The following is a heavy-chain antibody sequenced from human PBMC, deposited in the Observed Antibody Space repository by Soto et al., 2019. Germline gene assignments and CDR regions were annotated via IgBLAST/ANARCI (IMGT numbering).Heavy chain of an antibody. CDR1: GGSFSGYY. CDR2: ANHSGST. D-gene: IGHD5-12*01. CDR3: ATVDIVATDRGDVDY. J-gene: IGHJ4*02. Sequence: SETLSLTCAVYGGSFSGYYWSWIRQPPGKGLEWIGEANHSGSTNYNPSLKSRVTISVDTSKNQFSLKLSSVTAADTAVYYCATVDIVATDRGDVDYWGQGTLVTVSS. V-gene: IGHV4-34*01.